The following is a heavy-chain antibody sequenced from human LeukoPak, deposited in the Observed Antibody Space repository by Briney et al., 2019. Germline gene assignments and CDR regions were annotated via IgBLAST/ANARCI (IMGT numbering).Heavy chain of an antibody. J-gene: IGHJ4*02. CDR1: GFIFSSYW. CDR3: ARVRSGTWNGYEY. Sequence: KAGGSLRLSCAASGFIFSSYWMHWFRQGPGKGLVWVSRISTDGSSTSYADSVKGRFTISRDNAKNTLYLQMDSLRAEDSAVYYCARVRSGTWNGYEYWGQGTLVTVSS. V-gene: IGHV3-74*01. CDR2: ISTDGSST. D-gene: IGHD3-3*01.